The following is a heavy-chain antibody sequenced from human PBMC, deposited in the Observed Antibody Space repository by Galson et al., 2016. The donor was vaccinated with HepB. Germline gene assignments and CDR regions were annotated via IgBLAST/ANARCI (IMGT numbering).Heavy chain of an antibody. CDR3: ARDLSSNYDYYAMDV. CDR1: GFTFDDYA. J-gene: IGHJ6*02. CDR2: IHWNGRHQ. V-gene: IGHV3-9*03. Sequence: SLRLSCAASGFTFDDYAMHWVRQAPGKGLEWVSGIHWNGRHQGYADSVKGRFTLSRDNAKNSLSLQMNSLRAEDMAVYYCARDLSSNYDYYAMDVWGQGTTVTVSS. D-gene: IGHD6-6*01.